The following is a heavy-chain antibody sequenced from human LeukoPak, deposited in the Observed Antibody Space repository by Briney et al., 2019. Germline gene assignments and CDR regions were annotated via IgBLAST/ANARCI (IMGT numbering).Heavy chain of an antibody. Sequence: PGGSLRLSCAASGFNVNNYEMNWVRQAPGKGLEWISYINISGGGRFYADSVKGRFTISKDNAKNSLFLQMNSLRAEDTDVYYCGREGDCGGDCHVISDTFDLWGQGTMVTVFS. CDR1: GFNVNNYE. V-gene: IGHV3-48*03. CDR3: GREGDCGGDCHVISDTFDL. J-gene: IGHJ3*01. CDR2: INISGGGR. D-gene: IGHD2-21*02.